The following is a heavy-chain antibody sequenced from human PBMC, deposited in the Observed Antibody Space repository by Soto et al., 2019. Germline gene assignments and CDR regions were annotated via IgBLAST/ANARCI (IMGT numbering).Heavy chain of an antibody. CDR1: GFTFSSYW. Sequence: GGSLRLSCAASGFTFSSYWMHWVRQAPGKGLVWVSRINSDGSSTSYADSVKGRFTISRDNAKNTLYLQMNSLRAEDAAVYYCAPYGGNHVFDYWGQGTLVTVSS. J-gene: IGHJ4*02. D-gene: IGHD2-15*01. CDR3: APYGGNHVFDY. V-gene: IGHV3-74*01. CDR2: INSDGSST.